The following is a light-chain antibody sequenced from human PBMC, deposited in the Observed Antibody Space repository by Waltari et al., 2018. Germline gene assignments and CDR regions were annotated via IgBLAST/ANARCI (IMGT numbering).Light chain of an antibody. J-gene: IGKJ2*01. Sequence: EIVMTQSPATLSVSPGERAILSGRASQSVTTNLAWYQQTPGQAPRLLIYGASTRATDIPARFSGSGSGTEFTLTISSLQSEDCAVYYCHQYNDGPPFNFGQGTKLEIK. CDR1: QSVTTN. CDR3: HQYNDGPPFN. CDR2: GAS. V-gene: IGKV3-15*01.